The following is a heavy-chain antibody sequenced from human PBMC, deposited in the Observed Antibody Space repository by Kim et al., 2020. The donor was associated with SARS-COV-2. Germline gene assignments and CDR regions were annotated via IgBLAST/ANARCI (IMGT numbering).Heavy chain of an antibody. V-gene: IGHV1-69*13. CDR1: GGTFSSYA. CDR3: ARGGARGGRDYYYDSSGYYDNAFDI. D-gene: IGHD3-22*01. CDR2: IIPIFGTA. J-gene: IGHJ3*02. Sequence: SVKVSCKASGGTFSSYAISWVRQAPGQGLEWMGGIIPIFGTANYAQKFQGRVTITADESTSTAYMELSSLRSEDTAVYYCARGGARGGRDYYYDSSGYYDNAFDIWGQGTMVTVSS.